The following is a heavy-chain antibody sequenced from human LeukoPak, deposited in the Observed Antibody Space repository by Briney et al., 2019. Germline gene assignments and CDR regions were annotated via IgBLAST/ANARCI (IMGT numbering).Heavy chain of an antibody. CDR1: GFTFSSYA. D-gene: IGHD4-17*01. V-gene: IGHV3-7*01. CDR3: ARDQPLTVSTWGYFYYYMDV. J-gene: IGHJ6*03. Sequence: PGGSLRLSCAASGFTFSSYAMSWVRQAPGKGLEWVANIKQDGVDKYYVDSVKGRFTISRDNAKNSVYLQMNSLRAEDTAVYFCARDQPLTVSTWGYFYYYMDVWGRGTTVTVSS. CDR2: IKQDGVDK.